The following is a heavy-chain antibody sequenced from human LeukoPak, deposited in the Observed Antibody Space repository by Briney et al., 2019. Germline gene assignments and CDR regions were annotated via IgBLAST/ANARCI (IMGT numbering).Heavy chain of an antibody. V-gene: IGHV3-21*01. D-gene: IGHD3-10*01. CDR3: ARSPSSGYYYGSGSLGYYYYMDV. Sequence: GGSLRLSCAASGFTFSSYSMNWVRQAPGKGLEWVSSISSSSSYIYYADSVKGRFTISRDNAKNSLYLQMNSLRAEDTAVCYCARSPSSGYYYGSGSLGYYYYMDVWGKGTTVTVSS. J-gene: IGHJ6*03. CDR1: GFTFSSYS. CDR2: ISSSSSYI.